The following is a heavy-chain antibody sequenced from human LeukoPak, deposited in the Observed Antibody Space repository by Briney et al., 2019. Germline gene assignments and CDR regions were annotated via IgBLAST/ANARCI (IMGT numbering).Heavy chain of an antibody. CDR3: ARGDRVVPPLYYYYCYLDV. V-gene: IGHV1-69*05. J-gene: IGHJ6*03. Sequence: ASVKVSCKASGGTLSIYAISWVRQAPGQGLEWMGGIVPLIGTAHYAEKFRGRVTITTDGSTNTAYMELNSLTSEDTAVYYCARGDRVVPPLYYYYCYLDVWGNGTTVTVSS. D-gene: IGHD2-15*01. CDR2: IVPLIGTA. CDR1: GGTLSIYA.